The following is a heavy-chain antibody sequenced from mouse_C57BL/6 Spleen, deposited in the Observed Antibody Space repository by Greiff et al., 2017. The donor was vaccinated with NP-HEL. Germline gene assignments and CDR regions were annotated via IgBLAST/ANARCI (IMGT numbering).Heavy chain of an antibody. V-gene: IGHV1-66*01. D-gene: IGHD4-1*01. CDR3: APGTAYYAMDY. J-gene: IGHJ4*01. CDR2: IYPGSGNT. CDR1: GYSFTSYY. Sequence: QVQLKESGPELVKPGASVKISCKASGYSFTSYYIHWVKQRPGQGLEWIGWIYPGSGNTKYNEKFKGKATLTADTSSSTAYMQLSSLTSEDSAVYYCAPGTAYYAMDYWGQGTSVTVSS.